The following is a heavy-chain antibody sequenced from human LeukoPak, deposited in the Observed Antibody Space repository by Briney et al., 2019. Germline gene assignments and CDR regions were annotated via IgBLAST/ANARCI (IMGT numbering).Heavy chain of an antibody. V-gene: IGHV3-23*01. CDR2: ISDSGGRT. Sequence: GGSLRLSCTASGFTFSSYAMSWVRQAPGKGLEWVSAISDSGGRTYYADSVKGRFTISRNNSKNTLYLQMNSLRAEDTAVYYCAKEAAPPHTDFDYWGQGTLVTVSS. CDR3: AKEAAPPHTDFDY. D-gene: IGHD6-13*01. J-gene: IGHJ4*02. CDR1: GFTFSSYA.